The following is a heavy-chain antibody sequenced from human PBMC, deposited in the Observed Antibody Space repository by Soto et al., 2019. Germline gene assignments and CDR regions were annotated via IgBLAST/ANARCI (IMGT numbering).Heavy chain of an antibody. D-gene: IGHD6-6*01. CDR3: DYSSSSGDFDY. CDR1: GGTFSSYA. Sequence: QVQLVQSAAEVKKPGSSVKVSCKASGGTFSSYALSWVRQAPGQGLEWMGGISPIVGTANYAQKLQGRVTITADESTSTAYMELSSLRSEDTAVYYWDYSSSSGDFDYWGQGTLVTVSS. V-gene: IGHV1-69*12. J-gene: IGHJ4*02. CDR2: ISPIVGTA.